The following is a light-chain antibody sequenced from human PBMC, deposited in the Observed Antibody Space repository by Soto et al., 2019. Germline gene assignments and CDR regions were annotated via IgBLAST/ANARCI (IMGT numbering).Light chain of an antibody. CDR3: QSYDSSLSGYV. Sequence: QSLLTPPPSVSVAPGQRVTISCTGSSSNIGAGSGVHWYQQLPGTAPKLLIYNDNKRPSGVPDRFSGSKSGTSASLAITGLQAEDEADYYCQSYDSSLSGYVFGYGTKVTVL. J-gene: IGLJ1*01. CDR2: NDN. V-gene: IGLV1-40*01. CDR1: SSNIGAGSG.